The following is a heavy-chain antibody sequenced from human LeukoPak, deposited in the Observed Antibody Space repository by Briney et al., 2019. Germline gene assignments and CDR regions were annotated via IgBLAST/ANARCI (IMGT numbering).Heavy chain of an antibody. D-gene: IGHD6-13*01. V-gene: IGHV4-39*01. CDR3: AWVLAAAAHFDY. CDR2: ISYTGST. CDR1: GGSISSSSSY. J-gene: IGHJ4*02. Sequence: KPSETLSLTCTVSGGSISSSSSYWGWIRQPPGKGLEWIGSISYTGSTYYNPSLKSRVTISVDTSKNQFSLKLSSVTAADTAVYYCAWVLAAAAHFDYWGQGTLVTASS.